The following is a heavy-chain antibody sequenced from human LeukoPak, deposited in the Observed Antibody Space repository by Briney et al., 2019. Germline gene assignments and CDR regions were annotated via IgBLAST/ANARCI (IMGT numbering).Heavy chain of an antibody. D-gene: IGHD6-6*01. CDR1: GGSISSSDYY. V-gene: IGHV4-39*07. CDR2: INHSGST. CDR3: ARGSSYSSSVYYYYYYYMDV. J-gene: IGHJ6*03. Sequence: SETLSLTCTVSGGSISSSDYYWGWIRQPPGKGLEWIGSINHSGSTNYNPSLKSRVTISVDTSKNQFSLKLSSVTAADTAVYYCARGSSYSSSVYYYYYYYMDVWGKGTTVTVSS.